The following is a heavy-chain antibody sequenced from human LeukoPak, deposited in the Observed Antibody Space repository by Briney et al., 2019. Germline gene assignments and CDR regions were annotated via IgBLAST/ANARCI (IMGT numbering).Heavy chain of an antibody. CDR2: MFHSGDT. D-gene: IGHD4-17*01. CDR1: GYSIRSGSY. J-gene: IGHJ4*02. V-gene: IGHV4-38-2*01. CDR3: AKVGAYGDYARHDY. Sequence: PSETLSLTCDVPGYSIRSGSYWGWIRQPPGKGLEWIGCMFHSGDTYHNASLKSRVTISADTSKNQFSLKLTSVTAADTAVYYCAKVGAYGDYARHDYWGQGTLVTVSS.